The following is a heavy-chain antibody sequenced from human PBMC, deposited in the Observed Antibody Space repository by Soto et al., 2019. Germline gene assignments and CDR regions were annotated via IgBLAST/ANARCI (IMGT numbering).Heavy chain of an antibody. J-gene: IGHJ4*02. D-gene: IGHD1-1*01. CDR3: AGVTASNPGTDPFAY. CDR1: GFIFDDFA. CDR2: ISWNSGST. Sequence: DVHLVESGGGLVQPGRSLRLSCAASGFIFDDFAMHWVRQAPGKGLEWVSGISWNSGSTDYAASVKGRFIISRDNAMNSLYLKMNGLKREDTALYYCAGVTASNPGTDPFAYGAQEPLVIV. V-gene: IGHV3-9*01.